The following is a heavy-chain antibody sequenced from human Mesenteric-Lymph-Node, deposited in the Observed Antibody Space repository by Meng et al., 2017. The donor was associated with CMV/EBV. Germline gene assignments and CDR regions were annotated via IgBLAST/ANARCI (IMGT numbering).Heavy chain of an antibody. Sequence: SVKVSCKASGYTFISYYIHWVRQAPGQGLEWMAIINPSGDNPTYAQKFQGRVTMTRDTSTSTVYMELSSLRSEDTAVYYCARGGQQPNSVYSYWGQGTLVTVSS. CDR3: ARGGQQPNSVYSY. CDR2: INPSGDNP. D-gene: IGHD6-13*01. V-gene: IGHV1-46*01. J-gene: IGHJ4*02. CDR1: GYTFISYY.